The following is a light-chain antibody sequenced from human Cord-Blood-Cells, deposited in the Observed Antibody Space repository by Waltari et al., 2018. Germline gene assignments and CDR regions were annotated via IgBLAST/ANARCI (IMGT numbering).Light chain of an antibody. CDR3: SSYTSSSTLYV. Sequence: QSALTQPAAVSGSPGQSITISCTATSSDVGGYNSVSRYQQHPGKAPKLMLYDVSNRPSGVSNRFSGSKSGNTASLTISGLQAEDEADYYCSSYTSSSTLYVFGTGTKVTVL. J-gene: IGLJ1*01. V-gene: IGLV2-14*03. CDR1: SSDVGGYNS. CDR2: DVS.